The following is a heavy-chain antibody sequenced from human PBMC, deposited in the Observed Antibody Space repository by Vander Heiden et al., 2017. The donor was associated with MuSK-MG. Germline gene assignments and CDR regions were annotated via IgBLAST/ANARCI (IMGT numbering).Heavy chain of an antibody. D-gene: IGHD2-15*01. J-gene: IGHJ3*01. CDR3: ARGAPLYD. CDR2: INHRGST. CDR1: GGSFSGYY. Sequence: QVQLQQWGAGLLKPSETLSLTCAVYGGSFSGYYWSWIRQPPGKGLEWIGEINHRGSTNYNPSLKSRVTISVDTSKNQFSLKLSSVTAADTAVYYCARGAPLYDWGQGTMVTVSS. V-gene: IGHV4-34*01.